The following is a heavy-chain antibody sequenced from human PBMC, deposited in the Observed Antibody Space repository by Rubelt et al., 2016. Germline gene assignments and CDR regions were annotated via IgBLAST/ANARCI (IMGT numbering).Heavy chain of an antibody. Sequence: GKGLEWIGYIYYSGSTYYNPSLKSRVTISVDTSKNQFSLKLSSVTAADTAVYYCVRDYYDSSGYYGMDVWGQGTTVTVSS. CDR2: IYYSGST. V-gene: IGHV4-31*02. CDR3: VRDYYDSSGYYGMDV. J-gene: IGHJ6*02. D-gene: IGHD3-22*01.